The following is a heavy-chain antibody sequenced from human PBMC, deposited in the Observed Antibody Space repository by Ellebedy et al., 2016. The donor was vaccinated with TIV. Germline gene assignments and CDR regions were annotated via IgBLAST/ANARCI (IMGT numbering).Heavy chain of an antibody. CDR3: SAGTGKTDFDY. V-gene: IGHV3-15*01. J-gene: IGHJ4*02. CDR1: GFTFTNAW. CDR2: IKSKTDAGTR. Sequence: GESLKISCAASGFTFTNAWVSWVRQAPGKGLEWVGRIKSKTDAGTRDFAAPVKGRFLTSRDDSKSTVYLQMTSLKIEDTAVYYCSAGTGKTDFDYWGQGTLVTVSS. D-gene: IGHD7-27*01.